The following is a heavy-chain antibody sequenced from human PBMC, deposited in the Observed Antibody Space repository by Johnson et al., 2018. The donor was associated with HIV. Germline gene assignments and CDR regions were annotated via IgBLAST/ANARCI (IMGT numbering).Heavy chain of an antibody. V-gene: IGHV3-7*01. J-gene: IGHJ3*02. D-gene: IGHD6-19*01. CDR2: IKQDGSEK. Sequence: MLLVESGGGLVQPGGSLRLSCAASGITVSSNYMSWVRQAPGKGLEWVANIKQDGSEKYYVDSVKGRFTISRDNVKNSLDLKMNSLRAEDTAVYYCSRDLRLVYDAFDIWGQGTMVTVSS. CDR3: SRDLRLVYDAFDI. CDR1: GITVSSNY.